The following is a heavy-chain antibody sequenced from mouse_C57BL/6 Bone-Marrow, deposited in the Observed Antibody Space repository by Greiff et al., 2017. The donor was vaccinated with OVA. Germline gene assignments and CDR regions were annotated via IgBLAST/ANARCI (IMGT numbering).Heavy chain of an antibody. J-gene: IGHJ2*01. V-gene: IGHV3-8*01. Sequence: EVQLQQSGPGLAKPSQTLSLTCSVTGYSITSDYWNWIRKFPGNNLEYMGYISSSGGTYYYPSLNSRISITRDTSKNQDYLQLNTVTTEDTAAYYCARDGGYYRYFDDWGQGTTLTVSS. CDR3: ARDGGYYRYFDD. CDR1: GYSITSDY. CDR2: ISSSGGT. D-gene: IGHD2-3*01.